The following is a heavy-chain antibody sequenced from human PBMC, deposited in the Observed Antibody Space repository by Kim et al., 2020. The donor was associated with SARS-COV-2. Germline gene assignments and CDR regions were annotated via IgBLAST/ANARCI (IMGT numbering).Heavy chain of an antibody. CDR3: ARALAYYYGSGSYIVGATPYFDY. CDR1: GGSISSSNW. Sequence: SETLSLTCAVSGGSISSSNWWSWVRQPPGKGLEWIGEIYHSGSTNYNPSLKSRVTISVDKSKNQFSLKLSSGTAADTAVYYCARALAYYYGSGSYIVGATPYFDYWGQGTLVTVSS. CDR2: IYHSGST. J-gene: IGHJ4*02. D-gene: IGHD3-10*01. V-gene: IGHV4-4*02.